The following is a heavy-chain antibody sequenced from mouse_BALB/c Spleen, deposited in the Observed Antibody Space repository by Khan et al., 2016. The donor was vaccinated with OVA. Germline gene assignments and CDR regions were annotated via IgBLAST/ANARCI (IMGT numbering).Heavy chain of an antibody. Sequence: EVQLVESGPGLVKPSQSLSLTCTVTGYSITSDYAWNWIRQFPGNKLEWMGYISYSGSTSYNPSLKSRISITRDTAKNQFFLQLNSVTTEDTAKYYCARRAYYGNWYFDVWGAGTTVTVSS. D-gene: IGHD2-1*01. CDR3: ARRAYYGNWYFDV. CDR2: ISYSGST. J-gene: IGHJ1*01. CDR1: GYSITSDYA. V-gene: IGHV3-2*02.